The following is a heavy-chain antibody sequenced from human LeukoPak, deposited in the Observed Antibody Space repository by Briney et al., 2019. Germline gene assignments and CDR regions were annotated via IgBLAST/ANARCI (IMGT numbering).Heavy chain of an antibody. J-gene: IGHJ6*03. CDR3: AKGGGYEAQYYYYYLDV. V-gene: IGHV3-30*02. D-gene: IGHD5-12*01. Sequence: GGCLRLSCAPSGFTLSSYGTYWVRQAPGEGQEWVAFIRYDGSNKYYADSVKGRFTVSRDNSKNPLYLQMKSLRAEDTAVYYCAKGGGYEAQYYYYYLDVWGKGTTVTISS. CDR2: IRYDGSNK. CDR1: GFTLSSYG.